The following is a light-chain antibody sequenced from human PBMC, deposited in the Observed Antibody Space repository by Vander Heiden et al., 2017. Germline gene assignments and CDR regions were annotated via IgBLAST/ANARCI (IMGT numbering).Light chain of an antibody. Sequence: EIVLTQSPGTLSLSPGERATLSCRASQSVSSSYLAWYQQKPGQAPRLLIYGASSRATGIKDRFSGSGSGTDFTLTISRLEPEDFAGYDGQQYDTFGQGTKLEIK. CDR2: GAS. CDR3: QQYDT. V-gene: IGKV3-20*01. CDR1: QSVSSSY. J-gene: IGKJ2*01.